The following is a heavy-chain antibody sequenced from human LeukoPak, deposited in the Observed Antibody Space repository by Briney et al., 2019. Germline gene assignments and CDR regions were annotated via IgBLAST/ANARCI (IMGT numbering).Heavy chain of an antibody. CDR2: IYYSGST. Sequence: SETLSLTCTVSGGPISSYYWSWIRQPPGKGLEWIGYIYYSGSTNYNPSLKSRVTISVDTSKNQFSLKLSSVTAADTAVYYCARGEAKWELNYWGQGTLVTVSS. V-gene: IGHV4-59*01. CDR1: GGPISSYY. D-gene: IGHD1-26*01. J-gene: IGHJ4*02. CDR3: ARGEAKWELNY.